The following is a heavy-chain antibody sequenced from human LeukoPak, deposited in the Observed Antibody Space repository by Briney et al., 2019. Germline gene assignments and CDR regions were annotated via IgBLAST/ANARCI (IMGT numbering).Heavy chain of an antibody. CDR1: GFTFGSYG. J-gene: IGHJ3*02. CDR3: TKDYYAFDI. Sequence: PGGSLRLSCTASGFTFGSYGMHWVRQAPGKGLEWVAFIRYDGYDKYYGDSVKGRFTISRDNSENTLYLQMNSLRAEDTAMYYCTKDYYAFDIWGQGTMVTVSS. CDR2: IRYDGYDK. V-gene: IGHV3-30*02. D-gene: IGHD1-26*01.